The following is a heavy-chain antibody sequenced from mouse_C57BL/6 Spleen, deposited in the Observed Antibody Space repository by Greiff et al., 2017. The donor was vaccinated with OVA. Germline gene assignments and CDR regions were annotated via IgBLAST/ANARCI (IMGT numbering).Heavy chain of an antibody. CDR2: INPNNGGT. J-gene: IGHJ4*01. CDR3: ARGSSLLYYYAMDY. Sequence: VQLKESGPELVKPGASVKIPCKASGYTFTDYNMDWVKQSHGKSLEWIGDINPNNGGTIYNQKFKGKATLTVDKSSSTAYMELRSLTSEDTAVYYCARGSSLLYYYAMDYWGQGTSVTVSS. CDR1: GYTFTDYN. D-gene: IGHD1-1*01. V-gene: IGHV1-18*01.